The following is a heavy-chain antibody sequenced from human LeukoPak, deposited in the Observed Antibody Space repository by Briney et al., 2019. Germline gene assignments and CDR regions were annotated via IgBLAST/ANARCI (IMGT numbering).Heavy chain of an antibody. CDR2: ISSSSSTI. J-gene: IGHJ4*02. D-gene: IGHD3-22*01. V-gene: IGHV3-48*01. Sequence: PGGSLRLSCAASGFTFSSYSMNWVRQAPGKGLEGVSYISSSSSTIYYADSVKGRFTISRDNAKNSLYLQMNSLRAEDTAVYYCARDIDYYDSSGYYYWGQGTLVTVSS. CDR1: GFTFSSYS. CDR3: ARDIDYYDSSGYYY.